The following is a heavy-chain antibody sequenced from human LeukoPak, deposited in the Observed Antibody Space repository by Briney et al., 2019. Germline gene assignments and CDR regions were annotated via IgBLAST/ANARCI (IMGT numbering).Heavy chain of an antibody. D-gene: IGHD4-17*01. V-gene: IGHV1-46*01. Sequence: ASVKVSCKASGYTFTSYYMHWVRQAPGQGLEWMGIINPSGGSTSYAQKFQGRVTMTRDTSTSTVYMKLSSLRSEDTAVYYCARDQATVTTVGWFDPWGQGTLVTVSS. CDR1: GYTFTSYY. J-gene: IGHJ5*02. CDR2: INPSGGST. CDR3: ARDQATVTTVGWFDP.